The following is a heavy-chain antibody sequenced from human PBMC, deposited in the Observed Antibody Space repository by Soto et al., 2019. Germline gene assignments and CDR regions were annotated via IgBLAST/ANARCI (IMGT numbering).Heavy chain of an antibody. CDR1: GYTFTSYG. D-gene: IGHD2-15*01. Sequence: QAQLVQSGAEVKKPGVSVKVSCKASGYTFTSYGISWVRQAPGQGLEWMGWISAYNGNTNYAQKLQGRVTMTTDTSTSTAYMELRSLRSDDTAVYYCARASFLPIVVVVVAETLNDAFDIWGQGTMVTVSS. V-gene: IGHV1-18*01. CDR2: ISAYNGNT. J-gene: IGHJ3*02. CDR3: ARASFLPIVVVVVAETLNDAFDI.